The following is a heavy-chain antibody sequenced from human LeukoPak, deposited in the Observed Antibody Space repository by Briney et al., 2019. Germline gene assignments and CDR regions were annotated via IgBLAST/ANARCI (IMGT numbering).Heavy chain of an antibody. Sequence: GGSLRLSCAASGFTFSSYGMHWVRQAPGKGLEWVAVVSYDGSNKYYADSVKGRFTISRDNSKNTLYLQMNSLRAEDTAVYYCAKDQALYYYDSSGALDYWGQGTLVTVSS. V-gene: IGHV3-30*18. D-gene: IGHD3-22*01. CDR1: GFTFSSYG. CDR2: VSYDGSNK. CDR3: AKDQALYYYDSSGALDY. J-gene: IGHJ4*02.